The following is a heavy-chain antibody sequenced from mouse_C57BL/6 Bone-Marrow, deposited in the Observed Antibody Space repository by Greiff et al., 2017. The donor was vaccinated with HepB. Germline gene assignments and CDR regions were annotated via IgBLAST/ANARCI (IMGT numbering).Heavy chain of an antibody. CDR3: TEDFHFDY. J-gene: IGHJ2*01. Sequence: EVKLMESGGGLVQPGGSMKLSCVASGFTFSNYWMNWVRQSPEKGLEWVAQIRLKSDNYATHYAESVKGRFTISRDNSKRSVYLQMNNLRAEDTGIYYCTEDFHFDYWGQGTTLTVSS. CDR2: IRLKSDNYAT. CDR1: GFTFSNYW. V-gene: IGHV6-3*01.